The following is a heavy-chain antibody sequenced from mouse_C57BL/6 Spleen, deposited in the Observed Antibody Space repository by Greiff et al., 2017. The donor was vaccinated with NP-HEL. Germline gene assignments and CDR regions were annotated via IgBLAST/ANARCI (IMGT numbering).Heavy chain of an antibody. J-gene: IGHJ4*01. CDR2: IDPETGGT. D-gene: IGHD1-1*01. V-gene: IGHV1-15*01. CDR3: TNSYGYYAMDY. Sequence: QVQLQQSGAELVRPGASVTLSCKASGYTFTDYEMHWVKQTPVHGLEWIGAIDPETGGTAYNQKFKGKAILTADTSSSTAYMELRSLTSEDSAVYYCTNSYGYYAMDYWGQGTSVTVSS. CDR1: GYTFTDYE.